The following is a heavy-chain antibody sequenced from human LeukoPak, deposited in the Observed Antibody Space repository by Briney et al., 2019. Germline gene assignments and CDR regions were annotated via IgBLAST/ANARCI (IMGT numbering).Heavy chain of an antibody. CDR2: IRYDGSNK. J-gene: IGHJ3*02. CDR3: ARKAHGGRVWGSSRTGDAFDI. Sequence: WGSLRLSCAASGFTFSSYGMHWVRQAPGKGLEWVAFIRYDGSNKYYADSVKGRFTISRDNSKNTLYLQMNSLRAEDTAVYYCARKAHGGRVWGSSRTGDAFDIWGQGTMVTVSS. CDR1: GFTFSSYG. D-gene: IGHD3-16*02. V-gene: IGHV3-30*02.